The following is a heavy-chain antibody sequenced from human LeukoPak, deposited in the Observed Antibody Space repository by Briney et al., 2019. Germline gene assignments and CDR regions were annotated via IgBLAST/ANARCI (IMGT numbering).Heavy chain of an antibody. CDR1: GYTFTSYD. CDR2: MNPNSGNT. J-gene: IGHJ4*02. Sequence: ASVKVSCKAPGYTFTSYDINWVRQATGQGLEWMGWMNPNSGNTGYAQKFQGRVTMTRNTSISTAYMELSSLRSEDTAVYYCARGNLLLWFGELLLKPFDYWGQGTLVTVSS. V-gene: IGHV1-8*01. D-gene: IGHD3-10*01. CDR3: ARGNLLLWFGELLLKPFDY.